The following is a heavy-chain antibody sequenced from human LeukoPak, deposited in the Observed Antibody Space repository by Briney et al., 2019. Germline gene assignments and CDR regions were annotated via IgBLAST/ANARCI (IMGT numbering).Heavy chain of an antibody. J-gene: IGHJ4*02. D-gene: IGHD1-26*01. CDR3: ARDRSVGATSDY. CDR2: INHSGST. V-gene: IGHV4-34*01. CDR1: GGSFSGYY. Sequence: SETLSLTCAVYGGSFSGYYWSWIRQPPGKGLEWIGEINHSGSTNYNPSLKSRVTISVDTSKNQFSLKLSSVTAADTAVYYCARDRSVGATSDYWDQGTLVTVSS.